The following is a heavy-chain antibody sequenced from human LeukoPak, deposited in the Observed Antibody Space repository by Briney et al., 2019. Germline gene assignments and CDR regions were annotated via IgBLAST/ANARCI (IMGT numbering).Heavy chain of an antibody. J-gene: IGHJ3*02. D-gene: IGHD6-13*01. CDR1: GGSIRSSSYY. Sequence: SETLSLTCTVAGGSIRSSSYYWGWIRQPPGKGLEWIGSIYYSGSTYYNPSLKSRVTISVDTSKNQFSLKLSSVTAADTAVYYCARDLYSSRTNDAFVIWGPGTMVTVSS. V-gene: IGHV4-39*07. CDR3: ARDLYSSRTNDAFVI. CDR2: IYYSGST.